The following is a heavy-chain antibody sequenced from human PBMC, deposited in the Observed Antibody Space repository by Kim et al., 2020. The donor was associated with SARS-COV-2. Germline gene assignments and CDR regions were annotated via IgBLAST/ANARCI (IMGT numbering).Heavy chain of an antibody. D-gene: IGHD3-22*01. CDR3: ASQLRITMIVVVHYAFDI. CDR1: GYTFTGYY. Sequence: ASVKVSCKASGYTFTGYYMHWVRQAPGQGLEWMGWINPNSGGTNYAQKFQGRVTMTRETSISTAYMELSRLRYDDTAVYYCASQLRITMIVVVHYAFDIWGQGTMVTVSS. CDR2: INPNSGGT. J-gene: IGHJ3*02. V-gene: IGHV1-2*02.